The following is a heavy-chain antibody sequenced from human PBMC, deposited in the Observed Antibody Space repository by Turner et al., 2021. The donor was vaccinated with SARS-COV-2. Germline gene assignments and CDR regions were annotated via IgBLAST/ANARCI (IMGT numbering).Heavy chain of an antibody. CDR2: IYYSGST. V-gene: IGHV4-39*01. D-gene: IGHD5-18*01. J-gene: IGHJ6*02. CDR3: ARLMDTVMDYYGMDV. Sequence: QLQLQESGPGLVKPSETLSLTCTVSGGSISSSTYYWGWIRQPPGKGLEWIGNIYYSGSTYYNPSLKSRVTISVDTSKNQFSLKLSSVTAADTAVYYCARLMDTVMDYYGMDVWGQGTTVTVSS. CDR1: GGSISSSTYY.